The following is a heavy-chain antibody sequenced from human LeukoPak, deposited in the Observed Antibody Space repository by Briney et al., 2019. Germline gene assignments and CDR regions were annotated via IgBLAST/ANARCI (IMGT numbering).Heavy chain of an antibody. D-gene: IGHD2-2*01. V-gene: IGHV1-46*03. Sequence: ASVKVSCKASGYTFTSHYMHWVRQAPGQGLEWMGIINPSGGSTSYAQKFQGRVTMTRDTSTSTVYMELSSLRSEDTAVYYCARDRLVVVPAAIPNWASFDYWGQGTLVTVSS. CDR1: GYTFTSHY. CDR3: ARDRLVVVPAAIPNWASFDY. J-gene: IGHJ4*02. CDR2: INPSGGST.